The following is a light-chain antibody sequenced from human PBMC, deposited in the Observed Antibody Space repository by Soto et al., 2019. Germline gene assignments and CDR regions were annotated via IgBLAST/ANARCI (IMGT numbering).Light chain of an antibody. Sequence: QSVLTQPPSVSGAPGQRGTISCTGSSSNIGAGYDVHWYQQLPGTAPKLLIYGNTNRPSGVPDRFSGSKSGTSASLAITGLLAEDEADYYCHSYDSGLGVFGGGTKVTVL. CDR3: HSYDSGLGV. J-gene: IGLJ2*01. CDR1: SSNIGAGYD. CDR2: GNT. V-gene: IGLV1-40*01.